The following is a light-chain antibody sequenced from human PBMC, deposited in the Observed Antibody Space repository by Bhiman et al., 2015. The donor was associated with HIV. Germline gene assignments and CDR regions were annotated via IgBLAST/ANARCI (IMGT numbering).Light chain of an antibody. CDR3: SSLTSSLTYV. J-gene: IGLJ1*01. CDR2: DVS. V-gene: IGLV2-14*03. CDR1: SSDVGGYNY. Sequence: QSALTQPPSVSGSPGQSITISCTGTSSDVGGYNYVSWYQQHPGKAPKLMIYDVSNRPSGISNRFSASKSGNTASLTISGLQAEDEADYYCSSLTSSLTYVFGTGTNVTVL.